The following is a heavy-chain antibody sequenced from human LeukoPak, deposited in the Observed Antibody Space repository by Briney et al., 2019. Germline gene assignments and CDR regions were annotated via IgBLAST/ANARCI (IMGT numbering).Heavy chain of an antibody. J-gene: IGHJ4*02. CDR2: ISAYNGNT. CDR1: GYTFTTYG. Sequence: ASVTVSCKASGYTFTTYGISWVRQAPGQGLEWMGWISAYNGNTNYAQKLQARVTMTKNTSTSTDYMELRSLRSEDTAVYYCARWVYDFRSSLSFLDYWGQGTLVTVSS. V-gene: IGHV1-18*01. CDR3: ARWVYDFRSSLSFLDY. D-gene: IGHD3-3*01.